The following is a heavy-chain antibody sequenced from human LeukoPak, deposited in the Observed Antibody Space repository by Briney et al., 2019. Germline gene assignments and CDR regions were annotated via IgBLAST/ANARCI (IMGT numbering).Heavy chain of an antibody. D-gene: IGHD4-23*01. V-gene: IGHV1-46*01. J-gene: IGHJ4*02. CDR2: VNPSGGST. Sequence: ASVKVSCKASGYTFTTHYIHWVRQAPGQGLEWMGIVNPSGGSTSYTQKFQGRVTMTRDMSTSTVYIELSSLRSEDRAVYYCARGSRVYGGFDYWGQGTLVSVSS. CDR1: GYTFTTHY. CDR3: ARGSRVYGGFDY.